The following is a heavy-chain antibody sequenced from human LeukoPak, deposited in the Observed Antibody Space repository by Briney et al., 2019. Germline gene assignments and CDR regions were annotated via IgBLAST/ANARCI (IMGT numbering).Heavy chain of an antibody. Sequence: PSQTLSLTCAVSGGSISSGGYSWSWIRQPPGKGLEWIGYIYHSGSTYYNPSLKSRVTISVDTSKNQFSLKLSSVTAADTAVYYCARGAVLLWFGRGWFDPWGQGTLVTVSS. V-gene: IGHV4-30-2*01. CDR1: GGSISSGGYS. J-gene: IGHJ5*02. CDR3: ARGAVLLWFGRGWFDP. D-gene: IGHD3-10*01. CDR2: IYHSGST.